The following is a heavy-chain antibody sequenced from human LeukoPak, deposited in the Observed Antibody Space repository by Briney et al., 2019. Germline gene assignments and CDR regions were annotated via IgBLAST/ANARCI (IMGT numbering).Heavy chain of an antibody. J-gene: IGHJ4*02. CDR2: IKQDGSEK. CDR3: ARATAMERNHDY. CDR1: GFSFSNYG. V-gene: IGHV3-7*01. Sequence: GGSLRLSCAASGFSFSNYGMHWVRQAPGKGLEWVANIKQDGSEKYYVDSVKGRFTISRDNAKNSLYLQMNSLRAEDTAVYYCARATAMERNHDYWGQGTLVTVSS. D-gene: IGHD5-18*01.